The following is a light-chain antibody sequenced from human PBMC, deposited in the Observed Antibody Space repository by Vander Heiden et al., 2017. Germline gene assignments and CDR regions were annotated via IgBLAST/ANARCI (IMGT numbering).Light chain of an antibody. Sequence: QAVLTQPPPASRTPGQRVTISGSGSNSNIDSNAVNWYQQLPGQAPRLLMYSNSERPSGVPERFSGSRSGTSATLAISGLQSEDEADYYCAAGDDSRNDEVFGGGTKLTVL. CDR2: SNS. CDR1: NSNIDSNA. V-gene: IGLV1-44*01. J-gene: IGLJ3*02. CDR3: AAGDDSRNDEV.